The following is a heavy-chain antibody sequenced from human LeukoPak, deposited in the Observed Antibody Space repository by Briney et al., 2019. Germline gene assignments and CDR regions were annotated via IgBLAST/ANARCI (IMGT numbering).Heavy chain of an antibody. CDR3: ARGYRSDYYFDS. Sequence: GGPLRLSCAASGFDFSNYVMNWVRQAPDKGLEWLAVTSSDGTKRYYADSVKGRFTISRDNSKNSLYLQMTSLRPEDTAVYYCARGYRSDYYFDSWGQGTLVTVSS. J-gene: IGHJ4*02. D-gene: IGHD5-18*01. CDR2: TSSDGTKR. V-gene: IGHV3-30*04. CDR1: GFDFSNYV.